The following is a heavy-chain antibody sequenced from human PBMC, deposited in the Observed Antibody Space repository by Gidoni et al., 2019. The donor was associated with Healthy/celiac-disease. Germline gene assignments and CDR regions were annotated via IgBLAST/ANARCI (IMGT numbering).Heavy chain of an antibody. CDR1: GGSFSGYY. J-gene: IGHJ2*01. CDR3: ARGAPMRPRHWYFDL. Sequence: QVQLQQWGAGLLKPSETLSLTCAVYGGSFSGYYWSWIRQPPGKGLEWIGEINHSGSTNYNPSLKSRVTISVDTSKNQFSLKLSSVTAADTAVYYCARGAPMRPRHWYFDLWGRGTLVTVSS. CDR2: INHSGST. V-gene: IGHV4-34*01.